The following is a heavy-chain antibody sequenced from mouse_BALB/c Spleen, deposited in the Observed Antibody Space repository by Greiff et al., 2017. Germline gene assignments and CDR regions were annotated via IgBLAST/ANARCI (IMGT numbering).Heavy chain of an antibody. CDR3: ARRTMITTRGYYAMDY. CDR2: IWSGGST. V-gene: IGHV2-2*01. CDR1: GFSLTSYG. D-gene: IGHD2-4*01. J-gene: IGHJ4*01. Sequence: VKLVESGPGLVQPSQSLSITCTVSGFSLTSYGVHWVRQSPGKGLEWLGVIWSGGSTDYNAAFISRLSISKDNSKSQVFLKMNSLQTDDTAMYYCARRTMITTRGYYAMDYWGQGTSVTVSS.